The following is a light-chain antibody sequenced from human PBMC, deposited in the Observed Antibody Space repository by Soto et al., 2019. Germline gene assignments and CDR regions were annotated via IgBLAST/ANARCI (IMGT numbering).Light chain of an antibody. CDR2: AAS. J-gene: IGKJ1*01. CDR1: QSVDTS. Sequence: DIPMTQAPSSLSASVGDRVTVTCRASQSVDTSLNWYQQKPGKVPKLLIYAASRLESGVPSRFSGSGSGTYFALTISRLQPEDFATYFCQQSYNTHWTFGQGTRVEIK. V-gene: IGKV1-39*01. CDR3: QQSYNTHWT.